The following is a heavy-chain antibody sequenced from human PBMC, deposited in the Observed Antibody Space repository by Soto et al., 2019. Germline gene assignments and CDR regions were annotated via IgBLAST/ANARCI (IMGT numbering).Heavy chain of an antibody. CDR3: VRDHVTPGLYFDK. J-gene: IGHJ4*02. D-gene: IGHD2-8*02. CDR2: ISSSSSYI. CDR1: GFTFSNAW. V-gene: IGHV3-21*06. Sequence: GGSLRLSCAASGFTFSNAWMNWVRQAPGKGLEWVSSISSSSSYIYYADSVKGRFTISRDNAKNMLYLQMNSLRAEDTAVYSCVRDHVTPGLYFDKWGQGTLVTVSS.